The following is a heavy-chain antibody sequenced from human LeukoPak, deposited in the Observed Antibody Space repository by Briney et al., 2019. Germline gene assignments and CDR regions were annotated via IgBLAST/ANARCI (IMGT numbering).Heavy chain of an antibody. CDR3: AKMGKTYYDFWSGSNTRGPFDY. Sequence: ASVKVSCKASRDTFTRYDFYWVRQAPGQGLEWMGRITPRGGSTNYAQKFRGRVTMTSDTSTSTIYMELSSLRSEDTAVYYCAKMGKTYYDFWSGSNTRGPFDYWGQGTLVTVSS. D-gene: IGHD3-3*01. J-gene: IGHJ4*02. V-gene: IGHV1-46*01. CDR1: RDTFTRYD. CDR2: ITPRGGST.